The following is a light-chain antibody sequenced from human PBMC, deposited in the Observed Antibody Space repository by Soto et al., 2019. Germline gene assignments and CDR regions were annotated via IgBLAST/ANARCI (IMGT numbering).Light chain of an antibody. V-gene: IGLV2-14*01. J-gene: IGLJ1*01. CDR1: SSDVGTRNF. CDR2: QVT. CDR3: SSYTDSTKYV. Sequence: QSALTQHASVSGSPGQSITISCTGTSSDVGTRNFVSWYQQHPGKAPKLMIYQVTNRPSGVSNRFSGSKSGNTASLTISRLKAEAEADYYCSSYTDSTKYVFGTGTKVTVL.